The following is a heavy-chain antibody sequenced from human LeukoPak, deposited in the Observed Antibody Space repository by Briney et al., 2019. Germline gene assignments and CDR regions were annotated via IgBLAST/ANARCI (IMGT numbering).Heavy chain of an antibody. CDR2: IIPIFGTA. V-gene: IGHV1-69*05. CDR1: GGTFSSYA. D-gene: IGHD2-2*01. J-gene: IGHJ3*02. Sequence: SVKVSCKASGGTFSSYAISWVRQAPGQGLEWMGGIIPIFGTANYAQKFQGRVTMTRDTSTSTVYMELSSLRSEDTAVYYCAREGPRIVPAAHDAFDIWGQGTMVTVSS. CDR3: AREGPRIVPAAHDAFDI.